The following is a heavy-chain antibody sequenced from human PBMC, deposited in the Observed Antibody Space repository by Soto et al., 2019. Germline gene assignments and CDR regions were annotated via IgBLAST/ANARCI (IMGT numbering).Heavy chain of an antibody. J-gene: IGHJ6*02. Sequence: EVQLVESGGGLVQPGGSLRLSCAASGFTFSSYSMNWVRQAPGKGLEWVSYISSSSSTIYYADSVKGRFTISRDNAKNLLYLQMNSLRDEDTAVYYCAREGVYYGSGTSYGMDVWGQGTTVTVSS. D-gene: IGHD3-10*01. CDR2: ISSSSSTI. CDR1: GFTFSSYS. CDR3: AREGVYYGSGTSYGMDV. V-gene: IGHV3-48*02.